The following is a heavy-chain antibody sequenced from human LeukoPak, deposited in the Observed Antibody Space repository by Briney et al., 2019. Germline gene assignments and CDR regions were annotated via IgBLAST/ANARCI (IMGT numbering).Heavy chain of an antibody. Sequence: ASVKVSCKVSGYTLTELSMHWVRQAPGKGLEWMGGFDPEDGETIYARKFQGRVTMTEDISTDTAYMELSSLRSEDTAVYYCATSSIVVVPAAPFDYWGQGTLVTVSS. V-gene: IGHV1-24*01. J-gene: IGHJ4*02. CDR3: ATSSIVVVPAAPFDY. D-gene: IGHD2-2*01. CDR2: FDPEDGET. CDR1: GYTLTELS.